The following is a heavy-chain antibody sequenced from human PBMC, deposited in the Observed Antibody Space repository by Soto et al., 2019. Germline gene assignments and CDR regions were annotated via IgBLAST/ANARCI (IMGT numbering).Heavy chain of an antibody. CDR1: GGTFSSYA. D-gene: IGHD1-26*01. CDR3: AWSGSYYGTN. V-gene: IGHV1-69*01. Sequence: QVQLVQSGAEVKKPGSSVKVSCKASGGTFSSYAISWVRQAPGQGLEWMGGIIPIIGTANYAQKFQGRVTNTADECTHTADMELSSLRAEDTAVYYCAWSGSYYGTNWGQGTLVTVSS. J-gene: IGHJ4*02. CDR2: IIPIIGTA.